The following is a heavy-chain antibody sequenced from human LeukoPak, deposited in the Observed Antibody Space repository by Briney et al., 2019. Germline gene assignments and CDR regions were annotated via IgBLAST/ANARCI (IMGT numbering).Heavy chain of an antibody. CDR3: ARDRNGAGLDY. V-gene: IGHV3-13*05. CDR2: IGTAGVP. Sequence: GGSLRLSCAASGFTFSSYDMHWVRQATGKGLEWVSAIGTAGVPYYPGSVKGRFTISRENAKNSLYLQMNSLRAGDTAVYYCARDRNGAGLDYWGQGTLVTVSS. CDR1: GFTFSSYD. J-gene: IGHJ4*02. D-gene: IGHD6-19*01.